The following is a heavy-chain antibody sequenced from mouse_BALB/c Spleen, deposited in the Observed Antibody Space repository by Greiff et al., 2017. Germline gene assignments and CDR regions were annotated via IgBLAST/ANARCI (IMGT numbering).Heavy chain of an antibody. CDR2: INPYDDGT. CDR1: GYTFTSYV. J-gene: IGHJ3*01. Sequence: EVQLQQSGPELVKPGASVKMSCKASGYTFTSYVMHWVKQKPGQGLEWIGYINPYDDGTKYNEKFKGKATLTSDKSSSTAYMELSSLTAEDSAVYYCARGTTGVEGPAWFAYWGQGTLVTVSA. V-gene: IGHV1-14*01. D-gene: IGHD1-1*01. CDR3: ARGTTGVEGPAWFAY.